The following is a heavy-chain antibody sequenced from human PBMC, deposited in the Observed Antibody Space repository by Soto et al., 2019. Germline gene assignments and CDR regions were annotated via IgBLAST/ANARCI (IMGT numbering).Heavy chain of an antibody. CDR2: IYWDDDK. Sequence: QITLKESGPTLVKPTQTLTLTCTFSGVSLSTSGVGVGWFRQPPGKALEWLALIYWDDDKRYSPSLKRRLTTTKDTSKNQEVLTMTNIGAVDTATYYCAHVDTAIVYDYWGQGTLVTVSS. V-gene: IGHV2-5*02. CDR1: GVSLSTSGVG. J-gene: IGHJ4*02. CDR3: AHVDTAIVYDY. D-gene: IGHD5-18*01.